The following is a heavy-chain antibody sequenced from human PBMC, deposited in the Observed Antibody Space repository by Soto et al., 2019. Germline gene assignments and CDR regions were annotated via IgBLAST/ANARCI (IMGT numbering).Heavy chain of an antibody. V-gene: IGHV3-23*01. J-gene: IGHJ5*01. Sequence: DVQLLQSGGGLVQPGGSLTLSCAASRFIFCDYAMNWVRQAPGKGLEWVSSIGGSNTDRYYADSVKGRFIISRDNSKNTTYLQLNSLRDDDTAVYYSAKEAVSYNGKWDWFDSWGQGTLVTVSS. D-gene: IGHD1-26*01. CDR2: IGGSNTDR. CDR1: RFIFCDYA. CDR3: AKEAVSYNGKWDWFDS.